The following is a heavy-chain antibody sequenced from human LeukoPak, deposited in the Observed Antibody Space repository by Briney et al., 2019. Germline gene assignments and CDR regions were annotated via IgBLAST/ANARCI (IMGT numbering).Heavy chain of an antibody. Sequence: SETLSLTCTVSGGSIRSGAYSWSWIRQPPGKGLEWIGYIYYSGSTYYNPSLKTRVSISLDTSKNQISLKLTSVTAADTAVYYCARDFYRIVVVPHYFDYWGQGTLVTVSS. J-gene: IGHJ4*02. CDR1: GGSIRSGAYS. CDR3: ARDFYRIVVVPHYFDY. V-gene: IGHV4-30-4*07. CDR2: IYYSGST. D-gene: IGHD3-22*01.